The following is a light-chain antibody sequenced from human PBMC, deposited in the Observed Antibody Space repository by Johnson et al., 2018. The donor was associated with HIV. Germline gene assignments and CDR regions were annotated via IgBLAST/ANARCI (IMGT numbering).Light chain of an antibody. CDR3: GTWDSSLRVGF. Sequence: QSVLTQPPSVSAAPGQKVTISCSGSSANIGNNYVSWYQQLPGTAPKLLIYDNNNRPSGIPDRFSGSKSGTSATLGIPGLQPGDEADYYCGTWDSSLRVGFVGTGTKVTVL. V-gene: IGLV1-51*01. J-gene: IGLJ1*01. CDR1: SANIGNNY. CDR2: DNN.